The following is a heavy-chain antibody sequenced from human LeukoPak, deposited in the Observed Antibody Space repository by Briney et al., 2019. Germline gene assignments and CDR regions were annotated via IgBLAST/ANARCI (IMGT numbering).Heavy chain of an antibody. CDR2: IQYDGTIK. V-gene: IGHV3-30*02. CDR1: GFTFNTYG. D-gene: IGHD6-19*01. CDR3: AKDSGSGWYEAHFDP. J-gene: IGHJ5*02. Sequence: GGSLRLSCAASGFTFNTYGMHWVRQAPGKGLEWVAFIQYDGTIKYYGDSVKGRFTISRDNSKNTLYLQMNSLRPEDTAVYYCAKDSGSGWYEAHFDPWGQGTLATVSS.